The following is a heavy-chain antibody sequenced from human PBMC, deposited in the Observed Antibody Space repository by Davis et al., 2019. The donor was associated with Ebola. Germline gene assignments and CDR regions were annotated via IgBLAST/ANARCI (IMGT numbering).Heavy chain of an antibody. Sequence: GGSLRLSCQGSGYSFTSYWIGWVRQMPGKGLEWMGIIYPGDSDTRYSPSFQGQVTISADKSFSTAYLQWTSLKASDTAMYYCARRDSRNWYFDLWGRGTLVTVSS. V-gene: IGHV5-51*01. CDR2: IYPGDSDT. J-gene: IGHJ2*01. D-gene: IGHD5-24*01. CDR1: GYSFTSYW. CDR3: ARRDSRNWYFDL.